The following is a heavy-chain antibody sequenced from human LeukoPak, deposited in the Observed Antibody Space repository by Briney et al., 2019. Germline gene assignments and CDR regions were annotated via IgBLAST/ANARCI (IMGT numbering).Heavy chain of an antibody. CDR3: ARHERVGGYVWGTYLYFVPGPDY. V-gene: IGHV5-51*01. D-gene: IGHD3-16*01. CDR1: GYSFTSFW. J-gene: IGHJ4*02. CDR2: IYPGDSDT. Sequence: GESLKISCKGSGYSFTSFWIGWVRQMPGKGLEWMGIIYPGDSDTRYSPSFQGQVTISADKSISTVYLQWSSLRASDTAMYYCARHERVGGYVWGTYLYFVPGPDYWGQGNLVTVSS.